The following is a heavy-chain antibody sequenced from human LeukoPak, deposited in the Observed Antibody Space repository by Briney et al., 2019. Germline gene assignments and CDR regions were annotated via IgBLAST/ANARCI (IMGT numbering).Heavy chain of an antibody. V-gene: IGHV3-30*02. CDR2: IRHDGSNK. J-gene: IGHJ6*04. CDR3: AELGITMIGGV. D-gene: IGHD3-10*02. Sequence: GGSLRLSCAASGFTFSSYGMHWVRQAPGKGLEWVAFIRHDGSNKYYADSVKGRFTISRDNAKKSLYLQMNSLRAEDTAVYYCAELGITMIGGVWGKGTTVTISS. CDR1: GFTFSSYG.